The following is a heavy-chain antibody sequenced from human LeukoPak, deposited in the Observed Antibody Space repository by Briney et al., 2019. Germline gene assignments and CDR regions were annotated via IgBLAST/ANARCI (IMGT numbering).Heavy chain of an antibody. J-gene: IGHJ4*02. D-gene: IGHD5-12*01. V-gene: IGHV5-51*01. Sequence: GESLKISCKGSGYSFNSYWIGWVRQMPGKGLEWMGIIYPGDSDTRYSPSFQGQVTISADKSISTAYLQWSSLKASDTAMYYCARLPGIVATIERYFDYWGQGTLVTVSS. CDR2: IYPGDSDT. CDR3: ARLPGIVATIERYFDY. CDR1: GYSFNSYW.